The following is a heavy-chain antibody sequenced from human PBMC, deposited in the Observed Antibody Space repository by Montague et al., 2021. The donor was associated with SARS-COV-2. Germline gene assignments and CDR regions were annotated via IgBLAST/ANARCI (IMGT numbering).Heavy chain of an antibody. CDR2: IYHSGNT. CDR1: GGSISGYY. Sequence: SKTLSLTCSVSGGSISGYYWSWIRQPPGKGLEWIGYIYHSGNTKYNPSLKSRVSISVDTSKNQSSLRLSSVTAADTAVYYCAREYRIELWQTNWYFGLWGRGTLVTVSS. J-gene: IGHJ2*01. CDR3: AREYRIELWQTNWYFGL. D-gene: IGHD3-16*01. V-gene: IGHV4-59*01.